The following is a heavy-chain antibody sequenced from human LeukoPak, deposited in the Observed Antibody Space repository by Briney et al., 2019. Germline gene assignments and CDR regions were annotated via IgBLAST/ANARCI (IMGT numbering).Heavy chain of an antibody. CDR3: ARVRFSYISELNWFDP. Sequence: ASVKVSCKASGYTFTSYGISWVRQAPGQGLEWMGWISAYNGDTNYAQKFQGRVTMTTDTSTTTAYMELRSLTSDDTAVYFCARVRFSYISELNWFDPWGQGTLVTVSS. V-gene: IGHV1-18*01. CDR1: GYTFTSYG. J-gene: IGHJ5*02. D-gene: IGHD1-26*01. CDR2: ISAYNGDT.